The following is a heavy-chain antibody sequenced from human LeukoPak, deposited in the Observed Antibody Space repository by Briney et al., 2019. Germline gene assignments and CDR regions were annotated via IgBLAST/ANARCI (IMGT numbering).Heavy chain of an antibody. CDR1: GYTFTRYG. V-gene: IGHV1-18*01. Sequence: ASVKVSCKASGYTFTRYGMSWVRQAPGQGPEWMGWISGSNYNTNYAQKFQGRVTMTQDTSTSTAYMELRSLRSDDTAVYYCARGGTSGWRTPNDDYWGQGTLVTVSS. J-gene: IGHJ4*02. CDR3: ARGGTSGWRTPNDDY. D-gene: IGHD6-19*01. CDR2: ISGSNYNT.